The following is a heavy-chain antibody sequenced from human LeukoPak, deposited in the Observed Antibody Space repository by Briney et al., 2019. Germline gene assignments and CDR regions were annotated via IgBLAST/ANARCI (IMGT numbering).Heavy chain of an antibody. V-gene: IGHV4-59*01. CDR2: IYYSGST. CDR3: ARGLEPTTDAFDI. D-gene: IGHD1-1*01. J-gene: IGHJ3*02. Sequence: SETLSLTCTVSGGSTRSYYWSWIRQPPGKGLESIGYIYYSGSTNYNPSLKSRVSISVDTSKNQVFLKLSSVTAADTAVYYCARGLEPTTDAFDIWGQGTMVIVSS. CDR1: GGSTRSYY.